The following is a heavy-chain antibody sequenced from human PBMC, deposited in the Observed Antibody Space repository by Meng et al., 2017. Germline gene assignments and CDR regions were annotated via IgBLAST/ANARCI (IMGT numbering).Heavy chain of an antibody. CDR1: GGSFSGCY. CDR3: ARKFTMVRGIYNWFDP. V-gene: IGHV4-34*01. CDR2: SNHSGST. J-gene: IGHJ5*02. D-gene: IGHD3-10*01. Sequence: GERREWGAGVVEPSDALSLAGAVYGGSFSGCYWSWIRQPPGKGLEWSGESNHSGSTNYNPSLKSRVTISVDTSKNQFSLKLSSVSAADTAVYYCARKFTMVRGIYNWFDPWGQGTLVTVSS.